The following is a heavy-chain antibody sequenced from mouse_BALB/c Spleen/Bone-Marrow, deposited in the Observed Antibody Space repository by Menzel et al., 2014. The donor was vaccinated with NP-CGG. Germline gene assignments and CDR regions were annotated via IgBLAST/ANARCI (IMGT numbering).Heavy chain of an antibody. CDR2: IRNKAYGYTT. CDR1: GFTFTDYY. D-gene: IGHD4-1*01. V-gene: IGHV7-3*02. Sequence: EVKVVESGGGLVQPGGSLRLSCATSGFTFTDYYMNWVRQPPGKALEWLGFIRNKAYGYTTEYSASVKGRFTISRDNSQGILYLQVNSLRAEDSATYYCARDMGGILFDSWGQGTTLTVSS. CDR3: ARDMGGILFDS. J-gene: IGHJ2*01.